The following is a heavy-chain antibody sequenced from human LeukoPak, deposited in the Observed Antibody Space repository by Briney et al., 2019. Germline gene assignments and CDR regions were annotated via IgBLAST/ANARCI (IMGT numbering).Heavy chain of an antibody. D-gene: IGHD3-3*01. CDR3: ARDPSRVLRFLEWLSHYFDC. J-gene: IGHJ4*02. V-gene: IGHV1-2*02. CDR1: VYTFIGYY. CDR2: INPNSGGK. Sequence: SVKVSCKASVYTFIGYYMHWVGQAPGQGGEWMGWINPNSGGKNYAQKFQGRVTMTRDTSISTAYMELSRLRSDDTAVYYCARDPSRVLRFLEWLSHYFDCWGQGTLVTVSS.